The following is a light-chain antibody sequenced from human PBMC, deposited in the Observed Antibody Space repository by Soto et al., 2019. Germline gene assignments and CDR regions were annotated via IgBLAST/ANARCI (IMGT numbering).Light chain of an antibody. CDR1: NSNIGAGSG. Sequence: QSVLTQPPSVTGAPGQRVTISCTGNNSNIGAGSGVNWYQQFPDKAPKLLIYANTNRPSGVPDRFSGSTSATSASLAITRLQTQDEADYYCQSFDSSLTGLIFGGGTKLTVL. CDR2: ANT. J-gene: IGLJ2*01. V-gene: IGLV1-40*01. CDR3: QSFDSSLTGLI.